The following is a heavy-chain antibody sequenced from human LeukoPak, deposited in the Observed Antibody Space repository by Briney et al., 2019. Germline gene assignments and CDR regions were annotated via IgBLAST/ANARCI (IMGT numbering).Heavy chain of an antibody. Sequence: GGSLRLSCAASGFTFSSYGMHWVRQAPGKGLEWVAVISYDGSNKYYADSVKGRFTISRDNSKNTLYLQMNSLRAEDTAVYYCAKSGETVTYFDYWGQGTLVTVSS. D-gene: IGHD4-17*01. CDR2: ISYDGSNK. CDR1: GFTFSSYG. CDR3: AKSGETVTYFDY. V-gene: IGHV3-30*18. J-gene: IGHJ4*02.